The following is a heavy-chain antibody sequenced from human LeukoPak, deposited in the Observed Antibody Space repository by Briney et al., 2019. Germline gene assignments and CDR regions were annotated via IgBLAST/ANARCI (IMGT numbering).Heavy chain of an antibody. V-gene: IGHV3-33*01. D-gene: IGHD3-22*01. CDR2: IWYDGSNK. CDR3: ARDGRISYYDSSGPLDY. J-gene: IGHJ4*02. Sequence: GGSLRLSCAASGFTFSSYGMHWVRQAPGKGLEWVAVIWYDGSNKYYADSLKGRFTISRDNSKNTLYLQMNSLRAEDTAVYYCARDGRISYYDSSGPLDYWGQGTLVTVSS. CDR1: GFTFSSYG.